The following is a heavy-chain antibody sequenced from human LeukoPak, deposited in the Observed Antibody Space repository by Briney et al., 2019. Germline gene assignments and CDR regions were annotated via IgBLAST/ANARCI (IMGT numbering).Heavy chain of an antibody. CDR2: IHHSGST. D-gene: IGHD2-2*01. CDR1: NSSIGSYY. J-gene: IGHJ6*03. CDR3: ARDLLGYCSSTGCYPTPYYYYYYMDV. Sequence: SETLSLTCTVSNSSIGSYYWNWIRQTPGKGLEWIGYIHHSGSTNYNPSLESRVTISLDTSKKQIFLRLRSVTAADTAVYYCARDLLGYCSSTGCYPTPYYYYYYMDVWGKGTTVTVSS. V-gene: IGHV4-59*12.